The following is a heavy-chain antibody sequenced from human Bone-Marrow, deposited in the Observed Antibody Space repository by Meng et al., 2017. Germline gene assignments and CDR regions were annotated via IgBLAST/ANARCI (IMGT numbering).Heavy chain of an antibody. Sequence: QVQVQQWGAGLLKPSETLSLTCAFYGGSFSAYDWSWIRQPPGKGLEWLGQINHSGSTNYNPSLKSRVTISVDTSKNQFSLKLSSVTAADTAVYYCAGVAYRWGGDCSYFDYWGQGTLVTVSS. CDR3: AGVAYRWGGDCSYFDY. D-gene: IGHD2-21*02. CDR1: GGSFSAYD. CDR2: INHSGST. J-gene: IGHJ4*02. V-gene: IGHV4-34*01.